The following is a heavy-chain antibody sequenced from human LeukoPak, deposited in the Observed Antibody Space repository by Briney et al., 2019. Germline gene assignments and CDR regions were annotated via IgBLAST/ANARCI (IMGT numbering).Heavy chain of an antibody. J-gene: IGHJ4*02. CDR2: IYYSGST. CDR3: ASLYSSGWNYFDY. CDR1: GGSISSRSYY. Sequence: PSETQSLTCSVSGGSISSRSYYWGWIRQPPGKGLEWIGSIYYSGSTYYNPSLRSRLTISVDTSKNQFSLKLTSVTAADTAVYYCASLYSSGWNYFDYWGQGTLVTVSS. V-gene: IGHV4-39*01. D-gene: IGHD6-19*01.